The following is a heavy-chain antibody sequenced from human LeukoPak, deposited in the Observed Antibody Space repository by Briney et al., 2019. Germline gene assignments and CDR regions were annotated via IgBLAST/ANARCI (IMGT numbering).Heavy chain of an antibody. V-gene: IGHV4-59*01. Sequence: SQTLSLTCTVSGGSISSYYWSWIRQPPGKGLEWIGYIYYSGSTNYNPSLKSRVTISVDTSKNQFSLKLSSVTAADTAVYYCARVNRPSRYYGESTRIDWFDPWGQGTLVTVSS. CDR3: ARVNRPSRYYGESTRIDWFDP. CDR1: GGSISSYY. D-gene: IGHD4-17*01. CDR2: IYYSGST. J-gene: IGHJ5*02.